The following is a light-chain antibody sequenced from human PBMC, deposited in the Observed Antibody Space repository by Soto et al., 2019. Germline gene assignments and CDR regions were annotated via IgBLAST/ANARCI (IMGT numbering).Light chain of an antibody. CDR3: HQYAGSPRT. V-gene: IGKV3-20*01. CDR1: QSVAGSY. J-gene: IGKJ1*01. Sequence: LSPVPGTLSLSPGERATLSSRASQSVAGSYLAWYQQKPGQAPRLLIYGASGRATGIPDRFGGGGSGTDFTLTISRLEPEDIAVYYCHQYAGSPRTFGQGTKV. CDR2: GAS.